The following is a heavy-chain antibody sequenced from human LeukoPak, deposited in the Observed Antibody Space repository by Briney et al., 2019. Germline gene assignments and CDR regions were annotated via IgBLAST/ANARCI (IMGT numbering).Heavy chain of an antibody. V-gene: IGHV1-69*01. Sequence: SVKVSCKASGGTFSSYAISWVRQAPGQGLECMGGIIPIFGTANYAQKFQGRVTITADESTSTAYMELSSLRSEDTAVYYCARGARGVRGVMAAGLDYYYYMDVWGKGTTVTISS. J-gene: IGHJ6*03. CDR1: GGTFSSYA. CDR3: ARGARGVRGVMAAGLDYYYYMDV. D-gene: IGHD3-10*01. CDR2: IIPIFGTA.